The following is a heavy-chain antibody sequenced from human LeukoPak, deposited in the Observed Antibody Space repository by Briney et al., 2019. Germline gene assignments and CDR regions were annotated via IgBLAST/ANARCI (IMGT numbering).Heavy chain of an antibody. D-gene: IGHD3-22*01. CDR2: INPNSGGT. V-gene: IGHV1-2*06. Sequence: ASVKVSCKASGYTFTGYYKHWVRQAPGQGLEWMGRINPNSGGTNYAQKFQGRVTMTRDTSISTAYMELSRLRSDDTAVYYCARGLQYYYDSSGPELDYWGQGTLVTVSS. J-gene: IGHJ4*02. CDR3: ARGLQYYYDSSGPELDY. CDR1: GYTFTGYY.